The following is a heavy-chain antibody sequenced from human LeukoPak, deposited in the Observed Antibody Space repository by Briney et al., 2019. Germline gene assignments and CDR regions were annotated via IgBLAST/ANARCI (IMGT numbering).Heavy chain of an antibody. CDR3: AKQYGDSLHIPFDY. V-gene: IGHV3-23*01. CDR2: IRGSGGGA. CDR1: GFTFSSYA. J-gene: IGHJ4*02. Sequence: GGSLRLSCAASGFTFSSYAMSWVRQAPGKGLEWVSGIRGSGGGAHYADSVKGRFTISRDNSKNTLYLQINSLRAEDTAVYYCAKQYGDSLHIPFDYWGQGTLVTVPS. D-gene: IGHD4-17*01.